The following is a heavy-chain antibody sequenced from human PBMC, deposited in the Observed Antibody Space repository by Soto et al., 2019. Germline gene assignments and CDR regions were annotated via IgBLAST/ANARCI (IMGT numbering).Heavy chain of an antibody. CDR3: ARPRGYSYGFVY. V-gene: IGHV1-18*01. D-gene: IGHD5-18*01. Sequence: ASVKVSCKASGGTFSKYKITWVRQAPGQGLEWMGWISAYNGNTNYAQKLQGRVTMTTDTSTSTAYMELRSLRSDDTAVYYCARPRGYSYGFVYWGQGTLVTVSS. CDR1: GGTFSKYK. CDR2: ISAYNGNT. J-gene: IGHJ4*02.